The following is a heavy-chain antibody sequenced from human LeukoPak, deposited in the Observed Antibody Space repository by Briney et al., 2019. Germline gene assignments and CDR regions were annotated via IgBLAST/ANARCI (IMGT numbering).Heavy chain of an antibody. CDR2: MRPLNGAT. CDR1: GYTFTAYY. CDR3: ARGQQTFDP. D-gene: IGHD6-13*01. V-gene: IGHV1-2*02. Sequence: ASVRVSCKISGYTFTAYYVHWVRQAPGQGLEWMGWMRPLNGATNYAQKFQGRVTMTRGTSISTAYMELNSLTYDDTATYYCARGQQTFDPWGQGTLVTVSS. J-gene: IGHJ5*02.